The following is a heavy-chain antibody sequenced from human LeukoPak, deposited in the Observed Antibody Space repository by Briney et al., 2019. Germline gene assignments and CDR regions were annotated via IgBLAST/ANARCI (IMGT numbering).Heavy chain of an antibody. V-gene: IGHV1-46*01. Sequence: ASVKVSCKASGYPFVSYVIHWVRQAPGQGLEWMGMIYPRDGSTSYAQKFQGRVTVTRDTSTSTVHMELSGLRSEDTAVYYCARDQEGFDYWGQGTLVTVSS. CDR1: GYPFVSYV. CDR2: IYPRDGST. CDR3: ARDQEGFDY. J-gene: IGHJ4*02.